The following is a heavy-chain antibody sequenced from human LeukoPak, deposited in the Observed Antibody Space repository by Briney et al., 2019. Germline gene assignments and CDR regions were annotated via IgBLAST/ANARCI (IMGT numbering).Heavy chain of an antibody. Sequence: GGSLRLSCAVSGFSLTDYSMNWIRQAPGKGLEWVSSIGTRSRHINYAESVKGRFIISRDNATNSVYLQMNSLGVADTGVYYCAPRGAHGYWGQGTLVTVSS. CDR3: APRGAHGY. V-gene: IGHV3-21*01. D-gene: IGHD4/OR15-4a*01. CDR1: GFSLTDYS. J-gene: IGHJ4*02. CDR2: IGTRSRHI.